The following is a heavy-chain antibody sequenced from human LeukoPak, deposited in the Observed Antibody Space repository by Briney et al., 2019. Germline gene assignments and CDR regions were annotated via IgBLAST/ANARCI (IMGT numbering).Heavy chain of an antibody. CDR1: GFTFSSYE. CDR3: ARGHPAAVAGTSLDY. V-gene: IGHV3-48*03. CDR2: ISSSGYTI. J-gene: IGHJ4*02. Sequence: QPGGSLRLSCAASGFTFSSYEMSWVRQAPGKGLEWVSYISSSGYTIHYADSVKGRFTIPRDNAKDSLSLQMNSLRAEDTAVYYCARGHPAAVAGTSLDYWGQGALVTVSS. D-gene: IGHD6-19*01.